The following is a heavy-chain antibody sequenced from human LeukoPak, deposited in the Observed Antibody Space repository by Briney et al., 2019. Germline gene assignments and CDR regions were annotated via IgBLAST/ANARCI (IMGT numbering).Heavy chain of an antibody. J-gene: IGHJ4*02. CDR3: ARPEAGY. CDR2: IIPIFGPA. Sequence: ASVKVSCKASGDTFSSYAFSWVRQAPGHGLEWMAGIIPIFGPANYAQKFQGGVTMTRDMSTSTVYMELSSLRSEDTAVYYCARPEAGYWGQGTLVTVSS. CDR1: GDTFSSYA. V-gene: IGHV1-69*05.